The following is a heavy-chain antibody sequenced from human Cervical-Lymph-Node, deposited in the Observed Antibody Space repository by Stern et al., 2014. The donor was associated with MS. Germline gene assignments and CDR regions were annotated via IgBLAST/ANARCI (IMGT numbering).Heavy chain of an antibody. CDR2: IHYSGGT. Sequence: QLQLQESGPGLVKPSQTLSLTCTVSGGSISSGDNYWSWIRQPPGKGPEWIGYIHYSGGTYFNPSLKSRATISADTSKNQFSLKLNSMTAADTAVYYCARVPDYGDAFFDYWGQGILVTVS. V-gene: IGHV4-30-4*01. CDR1: GGSISSGDNY. CDR3: ARVPDYGDAFFDY. D-gene: IGHD4-17*01. J-gene: IGHJ4*02.